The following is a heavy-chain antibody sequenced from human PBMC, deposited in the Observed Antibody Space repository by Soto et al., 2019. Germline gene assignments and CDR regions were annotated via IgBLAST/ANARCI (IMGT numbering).Heavy chain of an antibody. V-gene: IGHV3-30*18. CDR2: ILYDGSDK. CDR3: AKDRIVMIRGVMNYYGMDV. Sequence: QVQLVESGGGVVQPGRSLRLSCAASGFTFSNYGMHWVRQAPGKGLEWVAFILYDGSDKYFADSVKGRFTISRDNSKNTLDLQMNSLRAEDTAVYYCAKDRIVMIRGVMNYYGMDVW. J-gene: IGHJ6*01. CDR1: GFTFSNYG. D-gene: IGHD3-10*01.